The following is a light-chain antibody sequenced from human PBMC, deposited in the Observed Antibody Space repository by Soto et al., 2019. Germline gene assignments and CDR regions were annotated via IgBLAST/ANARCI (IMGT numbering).Light chain of an antibody. J-gene: IGKJ5*01. CDR2: LGS. Sequence: DTVMTQSPLALPVTPGEPSSISCRSSQSLLQSNGYNYLDWYLQKPGQAPQLLISLGSNRASGVPDRFSGSGSGTDFTLKISRVEAEDVGVYYCMQALQTPRNTFGQGTRLEIK. CDR1: QSLLQSNGYNY. V-gene: IGKV2-28*01. CDR3: MQALQTPRNT.